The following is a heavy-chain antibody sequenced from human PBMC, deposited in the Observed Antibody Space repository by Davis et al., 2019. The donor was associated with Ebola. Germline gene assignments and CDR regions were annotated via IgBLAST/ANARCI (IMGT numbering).Heavy chain of an antibody. CDR2: IHSSGST. V-gene: IGHV4-59*02. CDR3: ATMYTLARRFDP. CDR1: GGSVSGFF. Sequence: PGGSLRLSCSVSGGSVSGFFWSWIRQTPGKGLEWIAFIHSSGSTNYNPSLGSRATISIDTSKNQFYLQLTSVTAADTAVYYCATMYTLARRFDPWGQGTLVTVSS. J-gene: IGHJ5*02. D-gene: IGHD6-6*01.